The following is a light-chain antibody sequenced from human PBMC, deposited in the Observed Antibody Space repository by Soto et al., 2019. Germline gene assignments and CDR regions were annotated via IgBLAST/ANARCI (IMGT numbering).Light chain of an antibody. CDR2: DVS. V-gene: IGLV2-14*01. CDR3: SSYTCSSTLYV. Sequence: QSALTQPASVSGSPGQSITISCTGTSSDVGGYNYVSWYQQHPGKAPKLMIYDVSNRPSGVSNRFSGSRSGNTAALTISGLQADDEDDYYCSSYTCSSTLYVFGTGTEVTVL. CDR1: SSDVGGYNY. J-gene: IGLJ1*01.